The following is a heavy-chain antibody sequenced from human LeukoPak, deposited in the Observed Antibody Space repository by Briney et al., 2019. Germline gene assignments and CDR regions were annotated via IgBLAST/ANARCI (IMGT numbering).Heavy chain of an antibody. CDR2: ISYDGSNK. D-gene: IGHD1-26*01. V-gene: IGHV3-30*14. Sequence: GGSLRLSCAASGFTVSSNYMSWVRQAPGKGLEWVAVISYDGSNKYHADSEKGRFTISRDNSKNTLYLQMNSLRAEDTAVYYCARRIVGATTNYYYYGMDVWGQGTTVTVSS. CDR3: ARRIVGATTNYYYYGMDV. CDR1: GFTVSSNY. J-gene: IGHJ6*02.